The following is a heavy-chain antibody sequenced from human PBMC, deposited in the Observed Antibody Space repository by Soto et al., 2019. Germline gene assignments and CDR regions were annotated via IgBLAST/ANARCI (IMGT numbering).Heavy chain of an antibody. CDR3: ARTASIVGATEWAPFDY. CDR1: GGTFSSYT. D-gene: IGHD1-26*01. Sequence: SVKVSCKASGGTFSSYTISWVRQAPGQGLEWMGGIIAYFGKANYAQKFQGRVTMTADESTSAAYMELSSLRSEDTAVYYCARTASIVGATEWAPFDYWGQGTLVTVSS. J-gene: IGHJ4*02. CDR2: IIAYFGKA. V-gene: IGHV1-69*13.